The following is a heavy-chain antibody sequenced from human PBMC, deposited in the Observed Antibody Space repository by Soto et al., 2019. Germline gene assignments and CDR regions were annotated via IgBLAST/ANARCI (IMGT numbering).Heavy chain of an antibody. CDR1: GGSISRGDYY. D-gene: IGHD3-22*01. Sequence: SETLSLTCTVSGGSISRGDYYWSWIRQPPGKGLEWIGYIYYSGSTYYNPSLKSRVTISVDTSKNQFSLKLSSVTAADTAVYYCARAHSTYYYDSSGYYRPHNWFDPWGQGTLVTVS. V-gene: IGHV4-30-4*01. CDR2: IYYSGST. CDR3: ARAHSTYYYDSSGYYRPHNWFDP. J-gene: IGHJ5*02.